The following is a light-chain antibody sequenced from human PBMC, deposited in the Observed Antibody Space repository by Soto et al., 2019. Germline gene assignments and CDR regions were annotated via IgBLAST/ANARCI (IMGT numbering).Light chain of an antibody. J-gene: IGKJ4*01. Sequence: DVDMTQSPLSLPVTLGQPASISCRSSQALVYTDGDTYLNWFHQRPGQAPRRLIYKVSNRDSGVRDRVGGGGSCAYFSWKIDRVEAEDVGVYYGMQGTHWPPTIGGGTMVEIK. V-gene: IGKV2-30*01. CDR2: KVS. CDR1: QALVYTDGDTY. CDR3: MQGTHWPPT.